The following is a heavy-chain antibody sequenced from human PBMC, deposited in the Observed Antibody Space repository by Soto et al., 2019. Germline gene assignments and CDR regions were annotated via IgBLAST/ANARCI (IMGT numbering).Heavy chain of an antibody. D-gene: IGHD6-6*01. V-gene: IGHV4-39*02. CDR1: CGSINNSTSF. J-gene: IGHJ5*02. Sequence: PSETLSLTCSASCGSINNSTSFWGWLRQSPGQGLEWIATINYRWPAEYNPSLKSRVTISVDRSRNVLSLQMNYVTAPDTAVYYCANYFMSRPWFDTWGQGTLVTVSS. CDR3: ANYFMSRPWFDT. CDR2: INYRWPA.